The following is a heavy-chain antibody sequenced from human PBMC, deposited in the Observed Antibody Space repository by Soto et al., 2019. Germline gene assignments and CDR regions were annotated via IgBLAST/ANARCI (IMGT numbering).Heavy chain of an antibody. J-gene: IGHJ6*02. Sequence: QVQLVQSGAEVKKPGASVKVSCKASGYSFTNYYMHWVRQAPGQGLEWMGWINPNSDDTNGRGTNYAQKFQGRVIMTRDLPTSPAYMELSSLTSDDTAVYYCAREVTMVRGERVYGLDVWGQGTTVTVSS. CDR2: INPNSDDTNGRGT. D-gene: IGHD3-10*01. CDR1: GYSFTNYY. CDR3: AREVTMVRGERVYGLDV. V-gene: IGHV1-2*02.